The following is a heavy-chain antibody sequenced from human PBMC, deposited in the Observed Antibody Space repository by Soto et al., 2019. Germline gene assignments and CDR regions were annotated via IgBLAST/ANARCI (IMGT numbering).Heavy chain of an antibody. Sequence: PGKGLEWIGFIHDSGITDFTPSLSRRVFISLDTSKNQFSLSLISVTAADTAVYFCQREHGIRGWLPVAAFLLNRSPDL. V-gene: IGHV4-30-4*01. CDR3: QREHGIRGWLPVAAFLLNRSPDL. CDR2: IHDSGIT. J-gene: IGHJ2*01. D-gene: IGHD2-15*01.